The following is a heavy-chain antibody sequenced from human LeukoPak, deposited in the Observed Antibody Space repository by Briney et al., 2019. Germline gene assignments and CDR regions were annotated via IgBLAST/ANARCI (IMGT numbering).Heavy chain of an antibody. CDR2: IHYDGSSV. CDR1: GFIFSSFG. J-gene: IGHJ4*02. CDR3: VRGLISAAGTFDY. V-gene: IGHV3-30*02. D-gene: IGHD6-13*01. Sequence: GGSLRLSCAASGFIFSSFGMHWVRQAPGKGLEWAAFIHYDGSSVHYADSVKGRFTISRDNSKNTLYLQMNSLRAEDTAVYYCVRGLISAAGTFDYWGQGTLVTVSS.